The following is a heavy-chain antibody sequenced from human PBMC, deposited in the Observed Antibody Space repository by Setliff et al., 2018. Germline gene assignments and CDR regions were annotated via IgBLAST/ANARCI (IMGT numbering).Heavy chain of an antibody. CDR1: GGSVNSGYDN. J-gene: IGHJ4*02. V-gene: IGHV4-61*10. CDR2: INHSGST. CDR3: ARASVVHAIAVGY. Sequence: SETLSLTCTVSGGSVNSGYDNWNWLRQPAGKGLEWIGEINHSGSTNYNPSLKSRVTISVDTSKNQFSLKLSSVTAADTAVYYCARASVVHAIAVGYWGQGTLVTVSS. D-gene: IGHD2-15*01.